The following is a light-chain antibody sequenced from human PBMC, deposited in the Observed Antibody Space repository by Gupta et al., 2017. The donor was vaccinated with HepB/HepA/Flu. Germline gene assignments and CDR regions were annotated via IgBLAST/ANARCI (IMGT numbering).Light chain of an antibody. Sequence: QSALTQPASVSGSPGQSITLSCTGTSSDVGGYNYVAWYQQHPGKAPKLMMYDVSHRPSGVPKRFSGSKSGNTASLTINGIKAEDEAEYYCQAFQRRSHHVVFGGGTKLTVL. J-gene: IGLJ2*01. CDR3: QAFQRRSHHVV. CDR2: DVS. V-gene: IGLV2-14*03. CDR1: SSDVGGYNY.